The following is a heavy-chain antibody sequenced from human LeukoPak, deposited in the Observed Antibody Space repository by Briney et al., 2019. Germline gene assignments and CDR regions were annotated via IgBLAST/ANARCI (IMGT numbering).Heavy chain of an antibody. Sequence: GRSLRLSCAASGFTFDDYAIHWVRQAPGKGLEWVSGINWNSGSIGYADSVKGRFTISRDNAKNSLYLQMNSLRAEDTALYYCAKDPTRTLREFYFDYWGQGTLVTVSS. D-gene: IGHD1-14*01. J-gene: IGHJ4*02. CDR2: INWNSGSI. CDR1: GFTFDDYA. CDR3: AKDPTRTLREFYFDY. V-gene: IGHV3-9*01.